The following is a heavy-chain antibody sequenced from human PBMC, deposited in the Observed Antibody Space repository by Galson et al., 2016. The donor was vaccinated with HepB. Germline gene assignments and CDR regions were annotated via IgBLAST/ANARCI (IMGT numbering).Heavy chain of an antibody. V-gene: IGHV4-59*01. CDR2: IYYSGST. CDR1: GGSISGYY. D-gene: IGHD1-1*01. J-gene: IGHJ1*01. Sequence: SETLSLTCNVSGGSISGYYCSWIRQPPGKGLEWIGYIYYSGSTNYNHSIKRRVTISGDTYNYQFSLMLNAVTAADTAVYYCAAGYNWDFWGQGALVTVSA. CDR3: AAGYNWDF.